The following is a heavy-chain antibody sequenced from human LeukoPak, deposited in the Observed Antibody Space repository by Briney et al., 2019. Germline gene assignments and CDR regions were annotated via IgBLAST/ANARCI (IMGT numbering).Heavy chain of an antibody. V-gene: IGHV1-2*02. J-gene: IGHJ4*02. CDR2: INPNSGGT. CDR3: ARSYDSISLYYFDY. Sequence: GASVKVSCKASGYTFTGYYMHWVRQAPGQGLEWMGWINPNSGGTNYAQKFQGRVTMTRDTSISTAYMELSRLRSDDTAVYYCARSYDSISLYYFDYWGQGTLVTVSS. D-gene: IGHD3-22*01. CDR1: GYTFTGYY.